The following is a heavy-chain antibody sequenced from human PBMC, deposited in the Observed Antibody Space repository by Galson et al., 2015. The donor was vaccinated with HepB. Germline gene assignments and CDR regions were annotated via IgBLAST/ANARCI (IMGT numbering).Heavy chain of an antibody. CDR1: GFTFSYHG. V-gene: IGHV3-33*01. J-gene: IGHJ6*02. CDR2: IWSDGRNE. CDR3: ARDLGGVDGDGLDV. Sequence: SLRLSCAASGFTFSYHGMHWVRQAPGKGLEWVAVIWSDGRNEHYADSVQGRFTISRDNSKNTLYLQMNSLRDDDTAVYYCARDLGGVDGDGLDVWGQGSAVTVSS. D-gene: IGHD5-24*01.